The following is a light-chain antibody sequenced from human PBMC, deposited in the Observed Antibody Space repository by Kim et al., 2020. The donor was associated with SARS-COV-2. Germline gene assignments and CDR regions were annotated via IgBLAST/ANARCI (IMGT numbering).Light chain of an antibody. CDR1: QSIDTS. CDR2: DAF. J-gene: IGKJ1*01. CDR3: HQYHTYPWT. Sequence: ASVGDRVTSTCRATQSIDTSLAWYQKRPGKAPNLLIFDAFALESGVPSRFTGSSSGTEFTLSITNLQPDDFAIYYCHQYHTYPWTFGQGTKVDIK. V-gene: IGKV1-5*01.